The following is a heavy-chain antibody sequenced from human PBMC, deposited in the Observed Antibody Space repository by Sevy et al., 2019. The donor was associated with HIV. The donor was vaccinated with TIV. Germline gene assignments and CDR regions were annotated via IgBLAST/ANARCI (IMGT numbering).Heavy chain of an antibody. D-gene: IGHD2-21*02. V-gene: IGHV5-51*01. CDR2: IYPGDSDT. CDR3: ARHAEYCGGDCYHVDYFDY. Sequence: GESLKISCKGSGYSFTSYWIGWVRQMPGKGLEWMGIIYPGDSDTRYIPSFQGQVTISADKSISTAYLQWSSLKASDTAMYYCARHAEYCGGDCYHVDYFDYWGQGTLVTVSS. CDR1: GYSFTSYW. J-gene: IGHJ4*02.